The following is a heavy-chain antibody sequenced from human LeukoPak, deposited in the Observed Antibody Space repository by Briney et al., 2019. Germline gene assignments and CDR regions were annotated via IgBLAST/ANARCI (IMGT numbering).Heavy chain of an antibody. V-gene: IGHV3-33*01. D-gene: IGHD2-15*01. J-gene: IGHJ3*02. Sequence: GGSLRLSCAASGFTFSNYAMHWVRQAPGKGLEWVAVIWYDGSNEYHANSVKGRFTISRDNSKSTLYLQMNSLRAEDTAVYYCAREADCSGGNCYRGAFDIWRQGTMITVSS. CDR1: GFTFSNYA. CDR2: IWYDGSNE. CDR3: AREADCSGGNCYRGAFDI.